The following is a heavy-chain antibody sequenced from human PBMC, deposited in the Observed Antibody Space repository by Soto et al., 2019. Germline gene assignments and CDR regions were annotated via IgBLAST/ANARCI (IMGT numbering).Heavy chain of an antibody. D-gene: IGHD1-7*01. J-gene: IGHJ3*02. Sequence: SETLSLTCTVSGGSISSGGYYWSWMRQHPGKGLEWIGYIYYSGSTYYNPSLKSRVTISVDTSKNQFSLKLSSVTAADTAVYYCARPRITGTYAAFDIWGQGTMVTV. CDR2: IYYSGST. V-gene: IGHV4-31*03. CDR3: ARPRITGTYAAFDI. CDR1: GGSISSGGYY.